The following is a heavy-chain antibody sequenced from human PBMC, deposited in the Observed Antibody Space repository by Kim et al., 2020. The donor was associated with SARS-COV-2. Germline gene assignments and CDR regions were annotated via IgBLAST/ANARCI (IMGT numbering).Heavy chain of an antibody. J-gene: IGHJ6*02. CDR3: ARVGAGAGYYYYGMDV. V-gene: IGHV1-46*01. D-gene: IGHD6-13*01. Sequence: QKFQGRVTLTRETSTSTIYMELSSLRSEDTAVYYCARVGAGAGYYYYGMDVWGQGTTVTVSS.